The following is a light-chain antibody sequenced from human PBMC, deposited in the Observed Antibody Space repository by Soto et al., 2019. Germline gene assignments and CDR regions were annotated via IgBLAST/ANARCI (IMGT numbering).Light chain of an antibody. V-gene: IGLV1-51*01. CDR1: RSNIGSYY. J-gene: IGLJ2*01. Sequence: QSVLTQPPSVSAAPGQTVTISCSGSRSNIGSYYLSWYQQLPGTAPKLLIYDNNKRPSGIPDRFSGSKSGTSATLGITGLQTGDEADYYCGTWDSSLGGMVFGGGTKVTVL. CDR2: DNN. CDR3: GTWDSSLGGMV.